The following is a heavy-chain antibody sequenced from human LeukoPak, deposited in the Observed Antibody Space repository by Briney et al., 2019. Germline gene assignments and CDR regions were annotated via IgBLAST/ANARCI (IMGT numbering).Heavy chain of an antibody. D-gene: IGHD2-2*01. CDR1: GGSFSGYY. CDR2: INHSGST. V-gene: IGHV4-34*01. Sequence: SETLSLTCAVYGGSFSGYYWSWIRQPPGRGLEWIGEINHSGSTNYNPSLKSRVTISVDTSKNQFSLKLSSVTAADTAVYYCARAGVVVPAATDEGSNYYYYYGMDVWGQGTTVTVSS. J-gene: IGHJ6*02. CDR3: ARAGVVVPAATDEGSNYYYYYGMDV.